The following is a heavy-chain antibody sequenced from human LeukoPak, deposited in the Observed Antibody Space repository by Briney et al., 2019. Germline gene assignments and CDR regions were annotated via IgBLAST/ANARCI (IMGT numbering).Heavy chain of an antibody. J-gene: IGHJ6*02. V-gene: IGHV1-8*01. Sequence: ASVKVSCKASGYTFTSYDINWVRQATGQGLEWMGWMNPNSGNTGYAQKFRGRVTMTRNTSISTAYMELSSLRSEDTAVYYCARETNSNRRYCSSTSCRYYYYYYGMDVWGQGTTVTVSS. CDR3: ARETNSNRRYCSSTSCRYYYYYYGMDV. CDR2: MNPNSGNT. CDR1: GYTFTSYD. D-gene: IGHD2-2*01.